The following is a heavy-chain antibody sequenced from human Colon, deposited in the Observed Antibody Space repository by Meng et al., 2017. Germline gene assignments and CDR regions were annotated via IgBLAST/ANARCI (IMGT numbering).Heavy chain of an antibody. D-gene: IGHD3-10*01. CDR1: GDSVSSNRAL. CDR3: TTWYGEY. CDR2: TYYRSEWQN. V-gene: IGHV6-1*01. J-gene: IGHJ4*02. Sequence: VKLEQSGPGLAKPPPTLSLTCAISGDSVSSNRALWHWVRQSPSRGLEWLGQTYYRSEWQNHYGVSVKSRITINADTSRNHFSLHLNSVTPEDTAVYYCTTWYGEYWGQGTLVTVSS.